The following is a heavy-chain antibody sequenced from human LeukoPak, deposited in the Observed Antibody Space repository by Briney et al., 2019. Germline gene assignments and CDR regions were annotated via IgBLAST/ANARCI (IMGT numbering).Heavy chain of an antibody. D-gene: IGHD5-12*01. CDR1: GGTFSSYA. CDR2: IIPIFGTA. J-gene: IGHJ5*02. V-gene: IGHV1-69*13. CDR3: ARADSGYDYGWFDP. Sequence: GASVKVSCKASGGTFSSYAISWVRQAPGQGLEWMGGIIPIFGTANYAQKFQGGVTITADESTSTAYMELSSLRSEDTAVYYCARADSGYDYGWFDPWGQGTLVTVSS.